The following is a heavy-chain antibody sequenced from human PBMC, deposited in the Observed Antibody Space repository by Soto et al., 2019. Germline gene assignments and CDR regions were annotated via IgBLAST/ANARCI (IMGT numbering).Heavy chain of an antibody. D-gene: IGHD6-13*01. J-gene: IGHJ6*02. CDR1: GGSFSGYY. Sequence: SETLSLTCAVYGGSFSGYYWSWIRQPPGKGLEWIGEINHSGSTNYNPSLKSRVTISVDTSKNQFSLKLSSVTAADTAVYYCATLTAYSKPRDYYYYGMDVWGQGTTVTVPS. CDR2: INHSGST. V-gene: IGHV4-34*01. CDR3: ATLTAYSKPRDYYYYGMDV.